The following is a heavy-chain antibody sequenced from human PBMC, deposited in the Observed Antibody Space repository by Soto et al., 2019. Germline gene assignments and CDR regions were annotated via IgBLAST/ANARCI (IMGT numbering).Heavy chain of an antibody. V-gene: IGHV4-39*01. D-gene: IGHD6-13*01. CDR1: GGSISNSNYY. CDR2: IYYSGST. CDR3: ARQADRAPTLVRF. J-gene: IGHJ4*02. Sequence: SLTCTLSGGSISNSNYYWGWIRQPPGKGLEWIGSIYYSGSTHYYPSLKSRVTISVDTSKNQFSLKLSSVTAADTAVYYCARQADRAPTLVRFWGQGTLVTVSS.